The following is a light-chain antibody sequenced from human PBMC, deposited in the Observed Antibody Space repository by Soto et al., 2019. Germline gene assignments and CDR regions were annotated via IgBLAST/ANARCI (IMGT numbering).Light chain of an antibody. CDR3: QQYNNWPQT. CDR2: GAS. CDR1: QSVSSS. J-gene: IGKJ1*01. V-gene: IGKV3D-15*01. Sequence: PGERVTLSCRASQSVSSSFLTWYQQKPGQAPRLLIYGASNRDTGIPARFTGSGSGTECTLTISRLQSEDFEVYYCQQYNNWPQTFGQGTKVDIK.